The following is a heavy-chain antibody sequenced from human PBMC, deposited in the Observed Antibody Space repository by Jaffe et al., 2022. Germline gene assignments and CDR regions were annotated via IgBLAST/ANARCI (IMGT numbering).Heavy chain of an antibody. CDR2: IYTSGST. CDR1: GGSISSGSYY. J-gene: IGHJ6*03. Sequence: QVQLQESGPGLVKPSQTLSLTCTVSGGSISSGSYYWSWIRQPAGKGLEWIGRIYTSGSTNYNPSLKSRVTISVDTSKNQFSLKLSSVTAADTAVYYCARCVVWGSRYYYYYYMDVWGKGTTVTVSS. CDR3: ARCVVWGSRYYYYYYMDV. V-gene: IGHV4-61*02. D-gene: IGHD3-16*01.